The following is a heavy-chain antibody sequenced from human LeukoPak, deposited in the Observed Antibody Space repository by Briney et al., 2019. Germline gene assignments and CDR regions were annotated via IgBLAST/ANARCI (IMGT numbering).Heavy chain of an antibody. CDR2: IRKDGSER. CDR3: VRSPQARMIVVGFDH. Sequence: GGSLRLSCEEPGFTFRHYWMSWVSQAPGKRLGGVANIRKDGSERYYVDSVKGQFPISRDNDKNTLYLQMISLRVEDTDVYFCVRSPQARMIVVGFDHWGQGALVTVSS. D-gene: IGHD3-22*01. V-gene: IGHV3-7*01. J-gene: IGHJ4*02. CDR1: GFTFRHYW.